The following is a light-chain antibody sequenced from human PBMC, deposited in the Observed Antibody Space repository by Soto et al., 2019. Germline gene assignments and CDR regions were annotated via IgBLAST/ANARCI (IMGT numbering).Light chain of an antibody. J-gene: IGLJ3*02. CDR3: SSYAGSSWV. CDR1: SSDVGVYNY. V-gene: IGLV2-14*01. CDR2: EVR. Sequence: QSALTQPASVSGSPGQSITISCTGTSSDVGVYNYVSWYQHHPGKAPKVMIYEVRNRPSGVSNRFSGSKSGNTASLTISGLQAEDEADYYCSSYAGSSWVFGGGTKLTVL.